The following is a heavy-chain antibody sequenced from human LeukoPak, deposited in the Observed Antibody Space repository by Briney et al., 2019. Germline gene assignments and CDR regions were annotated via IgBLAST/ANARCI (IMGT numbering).Heavy chain of an antibody. CDR3: AKSSQSGGYYDFWSGYWYY. V-gene: IGHV3-30*18. CDR1: GFTFSSYG. D-gene: IGHD3-3*01. CDR2: ISYDGSNK. J-gene: IGHJ4*02. Sequence: GRSLRLSCAASGFTFSSYGMHWVRQAPGKGLEWVAVISYDGSNKYYADSVKGRFTISRDNSTTTLYLQMNSLRAEDTAVSSCAKSSQSGGYYDFWSGYWYYWGQGTLVTVSS.